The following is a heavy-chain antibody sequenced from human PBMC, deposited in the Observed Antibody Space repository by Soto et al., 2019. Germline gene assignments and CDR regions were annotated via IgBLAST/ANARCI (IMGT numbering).Heavy chain of an antibody. Sequence: PSETLSLTCTVSGGSISSGYYYWSWIRQPPGKGLEWIGYIYYSGSTYYNPSLESRVTISVDTSKNQFSLKLSSVTAADTAVYYCGGYSSGYYYDYWGQGTLVTVCS. V-gene: IGHV4-30-4*01. J-gene: IGHJ4*02. D-gene: IGHD3-22*01. CDR2: IYYSGST. CDR3: GGYSSGYYYDY. CDR1: GGSISSGYYY.